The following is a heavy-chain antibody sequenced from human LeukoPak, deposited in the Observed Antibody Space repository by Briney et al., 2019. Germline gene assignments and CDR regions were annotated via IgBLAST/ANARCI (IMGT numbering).Heavy chain of an antibody. J-gene: IGHJ4*02. CDR3: ARLLSGYYYFDY. D-gene: IGHD5-18*01. Sequence: PGGSLRLSCAASGFTFSSYSMNWARQAPGRGLEWVSYISYSSSTIYYADSVKGRFTISRDNSKNTLYLQMGSLRAEDMAVYYCARLLSGYYYFDYWGQGTLVTVSS. V-gene: IGHV3-48*01. CDR1: GFTFSSYS. CDR2: ISYSSSTI.